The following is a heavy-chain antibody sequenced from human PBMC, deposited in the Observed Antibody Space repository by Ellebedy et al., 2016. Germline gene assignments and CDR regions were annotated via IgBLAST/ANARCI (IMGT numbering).Heavy chain of an antibody. CDR2: INHSGST. CDR3: AQGYCSSTSCYVFGY. Sequence: SETLSLTCAVYGGSFSGYYWSRIRQPPGKGLEWIGEINHSGSTNYNPSLKSRVTILVDTSKNQFSLKLSSVTAADTAVYYCAQGYCSSTSCYVFGYWGQGTLVTVSS. CDR1: GGSFSGYY. D-gene: IGHD2-2*01. V-gene: IGHV4-34*01. J-gene: IGHJ4*02.